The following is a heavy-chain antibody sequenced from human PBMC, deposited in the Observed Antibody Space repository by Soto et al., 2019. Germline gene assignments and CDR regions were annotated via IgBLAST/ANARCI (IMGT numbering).Heavy chain of an antibody. D-gene: IGHD2-2*01. CDR2: IFGSGTT. Sequence: TLSLTCTVSGDSSSVGTYYWSWIRQLPGKGLEWIGYIFGSGTTEYNPFLRSRLTISIDTSKNQFSLKLTSVNDADTAGYYCARGQRSSDSFHPPGQAPLLTLSS. J-gene: IGHJ5*02. CDR3: ARGQRSSDSFHP. V-gene: IGHV4-31*03. CDR1: GDSSSVGTYY.